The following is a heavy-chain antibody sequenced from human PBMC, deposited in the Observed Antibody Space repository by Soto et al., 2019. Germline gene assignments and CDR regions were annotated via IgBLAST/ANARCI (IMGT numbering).Heavy chain of an antibody. CDR1: GGSISNIGSY. Sequence: QLQLQESGPGLVKPSETLSLTCSVSGGSISNIGSYWGWIRQPPGKGLEWIGTIYYSGLTYYNPALKSRVAISVDASKNQFSLRLTSVTAADTAVYYCARPPTEQYRDYVSGAFDVWGPGTMVTVSS. J-gene: IGHJ3*01. D-gene: IGHD4-17*01. CDR3: ARPPTEQYRDYVSGAFDV. V-gene: IGHV4-39*01. CDR2: IYYSGLT.